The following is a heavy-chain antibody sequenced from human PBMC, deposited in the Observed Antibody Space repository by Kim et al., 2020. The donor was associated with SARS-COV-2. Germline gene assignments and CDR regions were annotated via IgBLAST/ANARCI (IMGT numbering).Heavy chain of an antibody. D-gene: IGHD2-15*01. J-gene: IGHJ6*02. Sequence: SETLSLTCTVSGGSISSGGYYWSWIRQHPGKGLEWIGYIYYSGSTYYNPSLKSRVTISVDTSKNQFSLKLSSVTAADTAVYYCARDLPLYCSGGSCYPGGMDVWGQGTTVTVSS. CDR3: ARDLPLYCSGGSCYPGGMDV. V-gene: IGHV4-31*03. CDR2: IYYSGST. CDR1: GGSISSGGYY.